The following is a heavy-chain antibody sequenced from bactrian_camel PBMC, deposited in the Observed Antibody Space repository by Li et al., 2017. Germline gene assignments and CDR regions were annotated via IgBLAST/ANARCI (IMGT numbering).Heavy chain of an antibody. Sequence: HVQLVESGGGSVQSGGSLRLTCTASGYASAIKCWGWFRQAPGKEREGVAAIDSDGSTDYADSVKGRFTISQDNAKNTLYLQLDSLKPEDTAMYYCAAKQAWGRWPSLNRYDYDYWGQGTQVTVS. D-gene: IGHD1*01. CDR3: AAKQAWGRWPSLNRYDYDY. J-gene: IGHJ4*01. CDR1: GYASAIKC. V-gene: IGHV3S53*01. CDR2: IDSDGST.